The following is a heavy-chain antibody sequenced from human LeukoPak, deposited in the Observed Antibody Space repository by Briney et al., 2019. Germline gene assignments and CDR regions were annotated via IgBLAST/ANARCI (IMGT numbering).Heavy chain of an antibody. V-gene: IGHV3-23*01. CDR3: HYYDSSGYYNYFDY. Sequence: GGSLTLSCAASGFTFSSYAMSWVRQAPGKELEWVSAISGSGGSTYYADSVKGRFTISRDNSKNTLYLQMNSLRAKDTAVYYCHYYDSSGYYNYFDYWGQGTLVTVSS. CDR2: ISGSGGST. J-gene: IGHJ4*02. D-gene: IGHD3-22*01. CDR1: GFTFSSYA.